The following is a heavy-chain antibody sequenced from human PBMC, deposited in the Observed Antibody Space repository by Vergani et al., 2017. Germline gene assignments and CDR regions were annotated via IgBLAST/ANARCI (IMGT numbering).Heavy chain of an antibody. CDR3: ARVGRDGYNFGWFDP. Sequence: EVQLVESGGGLVQPGGSLRLSCAASGFTVSSNYMSWVRQAPGKGLEWVSVIYSGGSTYYADSVKGRFTISRHNSKNTLYLQMNSLRAEETAVYYCARVGRDGYNFGWFDPWGQGTLVTVSS. CDR2: IYSGGST. CDR1: GFTVSSNY. J-gene: IGHJ5*02. V-gene: IGHV3-53*04. D-gene: IGHD5-24*01.